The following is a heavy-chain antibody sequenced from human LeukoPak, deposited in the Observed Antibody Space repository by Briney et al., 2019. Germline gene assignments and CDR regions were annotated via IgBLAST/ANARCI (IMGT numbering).Heavy chain of an antibody. Sequence: SQTLSLTCTLSVGSIISGNSYYSWIRQSAGKGMECIGNICMRGNTRYNPSLMSRDPMSVDTSKNQFSLKISSATAADTAVYYCARDWGIAAATPYYFDHWGQGILVTVSS. CDR1: VGSIISGNSY. D-gene: IGHD6-13*01. J-gene: IGHJ4*02. V-gene: IGHV4-61*09. CDR2: ICMRGNT. CDR3: ARDWGIAAATPYYFDH.